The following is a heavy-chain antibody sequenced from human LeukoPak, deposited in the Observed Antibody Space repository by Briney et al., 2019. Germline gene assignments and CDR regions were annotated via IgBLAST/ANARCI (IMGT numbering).Heavy chain of an antibody. J-gene: IGHJ5*02. CDR3: ARDHYDILTGALGDWFDP. V-gene: IGHV4-61*02. CDR2: IYTSGST. Sequence: SQTLSLTCTVSGDSISSGSYYWSWIRQPAGKGLEWIGRIYTSGSTNSNPSLKSRVTISVDTSKNQFSLRPSSVTAADTAVYYCARDHYDILTGALGDWFDPWGQGTLVTVSS. CDR1: GDSISSGSYY. D-gene: IGHD3-9*01.